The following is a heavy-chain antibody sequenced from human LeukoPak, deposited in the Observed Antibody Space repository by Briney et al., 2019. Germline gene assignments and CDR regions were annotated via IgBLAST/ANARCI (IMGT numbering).Heavy chain of an antibody. D-gene: IGHD6-19*01. CDR2: INHSGST. CDR3: ARGQWLVRSWFDP. CDR1: GGSSSGYH. V-gene: IGHV4-34*01. Sequence: SETLSLTCGVYGGSSSGYHWSWIRQPPGKGLEWIGEINHSGSTNYNPSLKSRVTISVDTSKNQFSLKLSSVTAADTAVYYCARGQWLVRSWFDPWGQGTLVTVSS. J-gene: IGHJ5*02.